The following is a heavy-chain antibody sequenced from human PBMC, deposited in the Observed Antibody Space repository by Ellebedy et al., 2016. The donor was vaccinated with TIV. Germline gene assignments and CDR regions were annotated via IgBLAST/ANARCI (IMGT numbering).Heavy chain of an antibody. D-gene: IGHD6-25*01. V-gene: IGHV3-11*01. CDR3: ARGWRPYYNFYYSMDV. CDR2: ISTSGFTM. CDR1: GFVFGDYF. J-gene: IGHJ6*02. Sequence: GESLKISCATSGFVFGDYFMTWIRQAPGKGLEWLSYISTSGFTMYYADSVKGRFTISRDNTKSSLYLQMNSLRDEDTAVYFCARGWRPYYNFYYSMDVWGPGTTVIVS.